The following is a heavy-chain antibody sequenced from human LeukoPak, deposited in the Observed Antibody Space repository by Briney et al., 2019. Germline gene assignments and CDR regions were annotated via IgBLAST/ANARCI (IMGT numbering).Heavy chain of an antibody. CDR3: ARSPHILTGENFDF. CDR2: ISAYNGNT. V-gene: IGHV1-18*04. Sequence: ASVKVSCKASGYTFTSYYMHWVRQAPGQGLEWMGWISAYNGNTNYAQKLQGRVTMTTDTSTSTAYMELRSLRSDDTAVYYCARSPHILTGENFDFWGQGTLVTVSS. J-gene: IGHJ4*02. CDR1: GYTFTSYY. D-gene: IGHD3-9*01.